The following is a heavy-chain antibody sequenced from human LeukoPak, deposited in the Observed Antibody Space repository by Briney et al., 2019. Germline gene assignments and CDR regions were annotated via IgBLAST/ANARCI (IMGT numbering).Heavy chain of an antibody. D-gene: IGHD4-17*01. V-gene: IGHV3-33*01. Sequence: GGSLRLSCAASGFTFSSYGMHWVRQAPGKGLEWVAVIWYDGSNKYYADSVKGRFTISRDNSKNTLYLQMNSLRAEDTAVYYCARDPTVITNYYGMDVWGQGTTVTVSS. CDR2: IWYDGSNK. CDR1: GFTFSSYG. J-gene: IGHJ6*02. CDR3: ARDPTVITNYYGMDV.